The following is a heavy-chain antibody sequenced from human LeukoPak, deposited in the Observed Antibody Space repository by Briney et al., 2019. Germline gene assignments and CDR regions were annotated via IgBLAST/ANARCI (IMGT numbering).Heavy chain of an antibody. CDR2: ISSSSSTI. CDR3: AGTSTPVVAATPLAFDI. Sequence: PGGSLRLSCAASGFTFSSYSMNWVRQAPGKGLEGVSYISSSSSTIYYADSVKGRFTISRDNAKNSLYLQMNSLRAEDTAVYYCAGTSTPVVAATPLAFDIWGQGTMVTVSS. CDR1: GFTFSSYS. J-gene: IGHJ3*02. D-gene: IGHD2-15*01. V-gene: IGHV3-48*04.